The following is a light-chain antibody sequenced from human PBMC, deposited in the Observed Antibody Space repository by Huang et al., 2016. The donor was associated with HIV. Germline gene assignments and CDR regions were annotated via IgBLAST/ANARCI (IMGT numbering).Light chain of an antibody. CDR1: QIVSSH. V-gene: IGKV3-15*01. CDR2: AAS. J-gene: IGKJ3*01. Sequence: ETVMTQSPVTLSVSPGDRASLSCRSSQIVSSHLAWYQQKPGQDPRLLIYAASTRATGVPARFSGSGAGTEFTLTISTLQSEDSAVYYCQQYNDFRSTFGPGTRVEIK. CDR3: QQYNDFRST.